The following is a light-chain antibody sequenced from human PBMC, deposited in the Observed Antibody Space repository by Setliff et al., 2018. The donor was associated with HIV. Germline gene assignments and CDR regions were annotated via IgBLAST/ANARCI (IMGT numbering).Light chain of an antibody. CDR2: DAS. J-gene: IGKJ2*01. CDR1: QSVSNS. CDR3: QQYDNWPSYT. V-gene: IGKV3-15*01. Sequence: EIVMTQSPATLSVSPGERTNFSCRASQSVSNSLAWYRQKPGQAPRLLIYDASTRATDIPARISGSGSGTEFTLTINSLQSEGFAVYYCQQYDNWPSYTFGQGTKVDSK.